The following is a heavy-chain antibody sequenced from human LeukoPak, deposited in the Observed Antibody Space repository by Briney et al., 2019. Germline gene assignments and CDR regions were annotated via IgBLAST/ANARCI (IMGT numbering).Heavy chain of an antibody. CDR1: GFTFSNAW. D-gene: IGHD3-22*01. V-gene: IGHV3-15*01. J-gene: IGHJ4*02. CDR3: TTDRVDSSGYYYVKGLYSY. CDR2: IKSKTDGGTT. Sequence: GGSLRLSCAASGFTFSNAWMSWVRQAPGKGLEWVGRIKSKTDGGTTDYAAPVKGRFTISRDDSKNTLYLQMNSLKTEDTAVYYCTTDRVDSSGYYYVKGLYSYWGQGTLVTASS.